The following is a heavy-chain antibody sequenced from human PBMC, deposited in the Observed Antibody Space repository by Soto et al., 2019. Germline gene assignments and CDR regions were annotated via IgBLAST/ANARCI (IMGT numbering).Heavy chain of an antibody. CDR3: GREVGDCAYNFDHGLPFGSLDF. J-gene: IGHJ4*02. V-gene: IGHV4-4*07. Sequence: PSEPLALSRTVSGGSITTFYWSWVRQPAGKGLEWIGRIFSSGSTSFNPSLESRGAMSVDTSKHHFSLNLSSVTAADMAVYYCGREVGDCAYNFDHGLPFGSLDFWGQRALLT. D-gene: IGHD2-21*01. CDR1: GGSITTFY. CDR2: IFSSGST.